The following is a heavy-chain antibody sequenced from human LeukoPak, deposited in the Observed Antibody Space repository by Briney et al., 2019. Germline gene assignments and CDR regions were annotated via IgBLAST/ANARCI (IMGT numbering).Heavy chain of an antibody. CDR1: GFTFSSYG. D-gene: IGHD3-16*01. J-gene: IGHJ4*02. Sequence: GRSLRLTCAASGFTFSSYGIHWVRQAPGKGLEWVAVMSYDGSKKYYANSIKGRFTISRDNSRNTLYLQMNSLRAEDTAVYYCAKDLYTVAGWGSPFDHWGQGTLVTVPS. CDR3: AKDLYTVAGWGSPFDH. V-gene: IGHV3-30*18. CDR2: MSYDGSKK.